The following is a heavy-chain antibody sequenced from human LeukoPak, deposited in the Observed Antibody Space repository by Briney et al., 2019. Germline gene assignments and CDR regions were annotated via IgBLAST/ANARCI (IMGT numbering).Heavy chain of an antibody. Sequence: ASVKVSCKASGYTFTGYYMHWVRQATGQGLEWMGWINPNSGGTNYAQKFQGRVTMTRDTSISTAYMELSGLRSDDTAVYYCARILVGNIGDYWGQGTLVTVSS. V-gene: IGHV1-2*02. CDR3: ARILVGNIGDY. D-gene: IGHD2-21*01. CDR2: INPNSGGT. J-gene: IGHJ4*02. CDR1: GYTFTGYY.